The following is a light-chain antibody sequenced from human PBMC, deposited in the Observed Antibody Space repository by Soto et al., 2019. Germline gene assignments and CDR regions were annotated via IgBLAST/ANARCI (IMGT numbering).Light chain of an antibody. CDR3: QQYNNWPRT. CDR1: HSISSY. J-gene: IGKJ1*01. V-gene: IGKV1-5*03. CDR2: KAS. Sequence: DVQMTQSPSTLSASVGDRVTITCRASHSISSYLTWYQQKPGKAPKLLIYKASNLESGVPSRFSGSGSGTEFTLTISSLQSEDFAVYYCQQYNNWPRTFGQGTKVDIK.